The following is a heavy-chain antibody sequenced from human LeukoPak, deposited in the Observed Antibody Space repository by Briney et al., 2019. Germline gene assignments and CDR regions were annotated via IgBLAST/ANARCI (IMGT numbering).Heavy chain of an antibody. CDR3: ARGLVDVSMVKDYFDY. CDR2: IIPILGIA. J-gene: IGHJ4*02. CDR1: GGTFSSYA. Sequence: SVKVSCKASGGTFSSYAISWVRQAPGQVLEWMGRIIPILGIANYAQKFQGRVTITADKSTSTAYMELSSLRSEDTAVYYCARGLVDVSMVKDYFDYWGQGTLVTVSS. V-gene: IGHV1-69*04. D-gene: IGHD5-18*01.